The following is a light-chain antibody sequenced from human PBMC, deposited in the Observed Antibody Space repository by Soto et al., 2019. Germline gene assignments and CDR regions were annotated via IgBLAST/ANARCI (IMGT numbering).Light chain of an antibody. CDR1: QGLVHSDGNTY. V-gene: IGKV2-24*01. J-gene: IGKJ2*01. Sequence: DIVMTQTPLSSPVTLGQPASISCRSSQGLVHSDGNTYLSWLQQRPGQPPRLPIYEISNRFSGVPDRFSGSGAGTDFTLKISRVEAEDVGIYYCMQATQFPYTFGQGTKLEIK. CDR2: EIS. CDR3: MQATQFPYT.